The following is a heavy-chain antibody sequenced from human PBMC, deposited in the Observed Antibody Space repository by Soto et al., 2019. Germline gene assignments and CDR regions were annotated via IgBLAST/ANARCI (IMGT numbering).Heavy chain of an antibody. Sequence: GGSLRLSCAASGFTFSSYSMNWVRQAPGKGLEWVSSISSSSSYIYYPDSVKGRFTISRDNAKNSLYLQMNSLRAEDTAVYYCARDFHCSSTSCYLVVGYYYYYYIDVWGKGTTVTVSS. J-gene: IGHJ6*03. V-gene: IGHV3-21*01. CDR2: ISSSSSYI. D-gene: IGHD2-2*01. CDR1: GFTFSSYS. CDR3: ARDFHCSSTSCYLVVGYYYYYYIDV.